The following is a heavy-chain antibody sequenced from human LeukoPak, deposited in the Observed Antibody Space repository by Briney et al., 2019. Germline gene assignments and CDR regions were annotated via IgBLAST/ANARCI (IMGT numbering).Heavy chain of an antibody. J-gene: IGHJ4*02. V-gene: IGHV3-23*01. Sequence: GGSLRLSCAASGFTFSSYAMSWVRQAPGKGLEWVSAISGSGGSTYYEDSVKGRFTISRDNSKNTLYLQMNSLRAEDTAVYYCAKSYDYGDTLIDYWGQGTLVTVSS. D-gene: IGHD4-17*01. CDR3: AKSYDYGDTLIDY. CDR2: ISGSGGST. CDR1: GFTFSSYA.